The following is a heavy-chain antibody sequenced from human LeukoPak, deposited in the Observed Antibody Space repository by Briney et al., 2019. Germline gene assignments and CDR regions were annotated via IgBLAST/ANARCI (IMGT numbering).Heavy chain of an antibody. CDR2: IYYSGST. V-gene: IGHV4-39*01. Sequence: SETLSLTCTVSGGSISSSSYYWGWIRQPPGKGLEWIGSIYYSGSTDYNPSLISRVSISVDTSKNKFSLRLTSVTAADTAVFYCARLTAYYNSAFDIWGQGTMVTVSS. CDR1: GGSISSSSYY. D-gene: IGHD3-9*01. J-gene: IGHJ3*02. CDR3: ARLTAYYNSAFDI.